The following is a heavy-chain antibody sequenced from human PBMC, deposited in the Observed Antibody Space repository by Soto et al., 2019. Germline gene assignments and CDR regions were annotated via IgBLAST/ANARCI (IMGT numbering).Heavy chain of an antibody. Sequence: QVPLIESGGGVVQPGRSLRLSCADSRFSFSIYGMHWVRQAPGKGLEWVATISKDGTYKYYADSVKGRFIISRDDSMDTLYLQMNNLRIGDTAVYYCARDSDLYDSSGYHHKDAFDIWGQETKVTVSS. V-gene: IGHV3-30*03. D-gene: IGHD3-22*01. CDR3: ARDSDLYDSSGYHHKDAFDI. J-gene: IGHJ3*02. CDR1: RFSFSIYG. CDR2: ISKDGTYK.